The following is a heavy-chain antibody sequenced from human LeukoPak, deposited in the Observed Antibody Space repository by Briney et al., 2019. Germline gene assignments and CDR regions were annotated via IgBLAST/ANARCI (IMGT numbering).Heavy chain of an antibody. J-gene: IGHJ3*01. V-gene: IGHV4-59*01. D-gene: IGHD3-10*01. CDR1: GVSISSSY. CDR2: IYYSGNT. Sequence: SETLSLTCTVSGVSISSSYWSWIRQPPGKGLEWIGYIYYSGNTNHNPSLKSRVTMSVNTSKNQFSLKLSSVTAADRAVYYCARDTMVNYGLDVWGQGTMVTVPS. CDR3: ARDTMVNYGLDV.